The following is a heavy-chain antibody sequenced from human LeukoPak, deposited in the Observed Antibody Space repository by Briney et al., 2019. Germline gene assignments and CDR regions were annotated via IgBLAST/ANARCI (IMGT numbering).Heavy chain of an antibody. V-gene: IGHV1-46*01. CDR3: ARGGDIAAAAFDY. Sequence: ASVKVSCKASGYTFTSYYMHWVRQAPGQGLEWVGIINPSGDPTTYAQKFQGRVTMTSDMSTSTVYMELSSLRSEDTAVYYCARGGDIAAAAFDYWGQGTLVTVSS. CDR1: GYTFTSYY. J-gene: IGHJ4*02. D-gene: IGHD6-13*01. CDR2: INPSGDPT.